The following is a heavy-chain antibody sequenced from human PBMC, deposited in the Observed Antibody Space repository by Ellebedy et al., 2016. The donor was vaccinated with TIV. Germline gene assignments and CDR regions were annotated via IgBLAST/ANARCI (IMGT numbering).Heavy chain of an antibody. D-gene: IGHD6-13*01. CDR1: GYTFTGYY. V-gene: IGHV1-46*01. CDR2: INPSGGST. Sequence: AASVKVSCKASGYTFTGYYMHWVRQAPGQGLEWMGIINPSGGSTSYAQKFQGRVTITADESTSTAYMELSSLRSEDTAVYYCARHYSTTRRYYGMDVWGQGTTVTVSS. J-gene: IGHJ6*02. CDR3: ARHYSTTRRYYGMDV.